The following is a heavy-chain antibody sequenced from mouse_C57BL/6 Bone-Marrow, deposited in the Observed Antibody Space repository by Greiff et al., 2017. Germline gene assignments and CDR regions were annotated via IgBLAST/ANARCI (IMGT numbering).Heavy chain of an antibody. CDR3: AGLSWAWFAY. CDR2: IDPSDSYT. J-gene: IGHJ3*01. D-gene: IGHD1-1*01. CDR1: GYTFTSYW. Sequence: QVQLQQPGAELVRPGTSVKLSCKASGYTFTSYWMHWVKQRPGQGLEWIGVIDPSDSYTNYNQKFKGKATLTVDPSSSTAYMQLSSLTSEDSAVYYCAGLSWAWFAYWGQGTLVTVSA. V-gene: IGHV1-59*01.